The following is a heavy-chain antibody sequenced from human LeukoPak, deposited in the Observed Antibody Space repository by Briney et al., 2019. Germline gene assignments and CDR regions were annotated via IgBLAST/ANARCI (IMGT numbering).Heavy chain of an antibody. CDR2: ISAYNGNT. Sequence: ASVKVSCKASGYTFTSYGISWVRQAPGQGLEWMGWISAYNGNTNYAQKLQGRVTMTTDTSTSTAYMELRSLRSDDTAVYYCARDRGFGEMNDASDVWGQGTMVTVSS. D-gene: IGHD3-10*01. CDR1: GYTFTSYG. J-gene: IGHJ3*01. CDR3: ARDRGFGEMNDASDV. V-gene: IGHV1-18*01.